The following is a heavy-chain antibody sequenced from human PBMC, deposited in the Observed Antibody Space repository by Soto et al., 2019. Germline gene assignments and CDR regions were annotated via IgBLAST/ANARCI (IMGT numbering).Heavy chain of an antibody. CDR1: GGSISSGGYY. CDR2: IYYSGST. J-gene: IGHJ6*02. V-gene: IGHV4-31*03. CDR3: ARDNWTRHYYGMDV. D-gene: IGHD1-20*01. Sequence: QVQLQESGPGLVKPSQTLSLTCTVSGGSISSGGYYWSWIRQHPGKGLEWIGYIYYSGSTYYNPSLKSRVTISVDTSKNPFSLKLSSVTAADTAVYYCARDNWTRHYYGMDVWGQGTKVTVSS.